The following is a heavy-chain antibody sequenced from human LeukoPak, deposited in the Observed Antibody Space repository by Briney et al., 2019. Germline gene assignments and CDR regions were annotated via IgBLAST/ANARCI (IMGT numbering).Heavy chain of an antibody. CDR1: GGSISSHY. CDR2: IYYSGST. J-gene: IGHJ6*03. V-gene: IGHV4-59*11. D-gene: IGHD2-2*02. CDR3: ARDRVVPAAIFSGDYYYYYYMDV. Sequence: ETLSLTCTVSGGSISSHYWSWIRQPPGKGLEWIGYIYYSGSTNYNPSLKSRVTISVDTSENQFSLKLSSVTAADTAVYYCARDRVVPAAIFSGDYYYYYYMDVWGKGTTVTVSS.